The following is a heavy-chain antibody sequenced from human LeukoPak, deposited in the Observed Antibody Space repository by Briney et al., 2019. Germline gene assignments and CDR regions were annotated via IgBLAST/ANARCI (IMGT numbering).Heavy chain of an antibody. CDR3: AIQAVAGTFAFDI. V-gene: IGHV3-53*01. CDR1: GFTVSSNY. D-gene: IGHD6-19*01. Sequence: GGSLRLSCAASGFTVSSNYMSWVRQAPGKGLEWVSVIYSGGSTYYADSVKGRFTISRDNSKNTLYLQMNSLRAEDTAVYYCAIQAVAGTFAFDIWGQGTMVTVSS. J-gene: IGHJ3*02. CDR2: IYSGGST.